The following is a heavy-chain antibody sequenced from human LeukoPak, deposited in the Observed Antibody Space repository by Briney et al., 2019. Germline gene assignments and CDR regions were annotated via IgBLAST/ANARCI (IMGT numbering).Heavy chain of an antibody. Sequence: SVKASCKASGGTFSGYGINWVRQAPGQGLEWMGRVVPMSGTANYAQKFQGRVTITTDESTSTAYMELTSLRSGDTAVYYCARDFYYDTSGGGLTWGQGTMVTVSS. D-gene: IGHD3-22*01. CDR2: VVPMSGTA. V-gene: IGHV1-69*05. CDR3: ARDFYYDTSGGGLT. CDR1: GGTFSGYG. J-gene: IGHJ3*01.